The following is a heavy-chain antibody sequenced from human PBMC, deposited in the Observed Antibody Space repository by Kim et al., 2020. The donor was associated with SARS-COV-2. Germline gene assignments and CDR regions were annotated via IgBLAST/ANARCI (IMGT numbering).Heavy chain of an antibody. CDR2: IWYDGSNK. J-gene: IGHJ4*02. Sequence: GGSLRLSCAASGFTFSSYGMHWVRQAPGKGLEWVAVIWYDGSNKYHADSVKGRFTISRDNSKNTLYLQMNSLRAEDTAVYYCARDGGTSGSYDYWGQGTLVTVSS. D-gene: IGHD1-26*01. V-gene: IGHV3-33*01. CDR1: GFTFSSYG. CDR3: ARDGGTSGSYDY.